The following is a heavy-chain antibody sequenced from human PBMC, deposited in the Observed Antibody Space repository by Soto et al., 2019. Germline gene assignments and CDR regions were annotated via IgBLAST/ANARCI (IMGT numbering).Heavy chain of an antibody. CDR3: ARFSGYDAFDI. D-gene: IGHD5-12*01. CDR1: GGSISSSSYY. Sequence: SETLSLTCTVSGGSISSSSYYWGWIRQPPGKGLEWIGSIYYSGSTYYNPSLKSRVTISVDTSKNQFSLKLSSVTAADTAVYYCARFSGYDAFDIWGKGTMVTVSS. J-gene: IGHJ3*02. V-gene: IGHV4-39*01. CDR2: IYYSGST.